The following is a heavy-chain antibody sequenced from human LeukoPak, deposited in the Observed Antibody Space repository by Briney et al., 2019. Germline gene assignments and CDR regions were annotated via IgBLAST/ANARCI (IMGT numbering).Heavy chain of an antibody. CDR1: GFTFSVYW. J-gene: IGHJ4*02. Sequence: GGSLRLSCAASGFTFSVYWMHWIRQVPGKGLVWVARINSDGSSTKYADSVKGRFTISRDNAKTTLFLQLNSVRAQDSAVYYCVRGNTWFFDYWGQGTSVTVSS. CDR2: INSDGSST. CDR3: VRGNTWFFDY. V-gene: IGHV3-74*01. D-gene: IGHD3-9*01.